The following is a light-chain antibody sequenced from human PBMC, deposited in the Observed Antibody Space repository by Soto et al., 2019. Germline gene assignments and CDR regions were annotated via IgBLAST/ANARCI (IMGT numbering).Light chain of an antibody. CDR1: QSVSSSY. CDR3: QQYGSSPQGGT. V-gene: IGKV3-20*01. J-gene: IGKJ2*01. Sequence: EIVLTQSPGTLSLSPGERATLSCRASQSVSSSYLAWYQQKPGQAPRLLIYGASSRATGIPDRFSGSGSGTDFTLTISRLEPEDFAVYYCQQYGSSPQGGTFGQGTKLEIK. CDR2: GAS.